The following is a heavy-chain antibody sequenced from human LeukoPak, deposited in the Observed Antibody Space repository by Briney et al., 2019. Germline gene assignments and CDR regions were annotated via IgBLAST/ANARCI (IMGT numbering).Heavy chain of an antibody. D-gene: IGHD1-26*01. CDR2: ISAYKGDT. V-gene: IGHV1-18*01. CDR1: GYTFTSYG. Sequence: GASVKVSCKASGYTFTSYGINWVRQAPGQGLEWMGWISAYKGDTNYAQNLQGRVTMTTDTSTSTAYMELSRLRSDDTAVYYCARGWERDAFDIWGQGTMVTVSS. CDR3: ARGWERDAFDI. J-gene: IGHJ3*02.